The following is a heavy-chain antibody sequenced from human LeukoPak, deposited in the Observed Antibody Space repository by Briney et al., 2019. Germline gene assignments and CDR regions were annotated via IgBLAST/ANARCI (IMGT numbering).Heavy chain of an antibody. J-gene: IGHJ3*02. CDR3: ARALGAFDI. CDR2: ISQNGDS. V-gene: IGHV4-61*05. Sequence: SETLSLTCTVSGGSISSSSYYWGWIRQPPGKGLEWIAEISQNGDSNYNVSLKSRVTISLDKSKNQVSLKLNSVTAADTAVYYCARALGAFDIWGQGTMVTVSS. CDR1: GGSISSSSYY.